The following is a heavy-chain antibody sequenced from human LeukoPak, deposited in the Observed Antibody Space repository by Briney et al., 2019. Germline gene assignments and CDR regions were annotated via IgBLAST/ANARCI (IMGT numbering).Heavy chain of an antibody. CDR1: GFTFSRHW. V-gene: IGHV3-7*04. Sequence: GGSLRLSCVASGFTFSRHWMSWLRQAPGKGLEWVANIKQDGSEKYYVDSVKGRFTISRDNAKNSLYLQMNSLRAEDTAVYYCARDLTYYGSGSYYYYYYYGMDVWGQGTTVTVSS. CDR3: ARDLTYYGSGSYYYYYYYGMDV. J-gene: IGHJ6*02. D-gene: IGHD3-10*01. CDR2: IKQDGSEK.